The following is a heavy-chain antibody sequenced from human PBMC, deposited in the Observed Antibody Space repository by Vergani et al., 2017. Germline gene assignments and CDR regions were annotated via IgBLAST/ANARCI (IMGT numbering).Heavy chain of an antibody. J-gene: IGHJ6*03. CDR2: VYYSGST. Sequence: QLQLQESGPGLVKPSETLSLTCTVSGGSISSSTYYWGWIRQPPGKGLEWLGSVYYSGSTYYNPSLKSRVTISVDTSKNQFSLKLNSVTAADTAVYYCARPLYYYYYMDVWGSGTTVTVSS. CDR3: ARPLYYYYYMDV. V-gene: IGHV4-39*01. CDR1: GGSISSSTYY.